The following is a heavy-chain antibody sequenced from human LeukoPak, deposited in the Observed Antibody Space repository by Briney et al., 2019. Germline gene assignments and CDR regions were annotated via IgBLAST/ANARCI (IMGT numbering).Heavy chain of an antibody. Sequence: GGSLRLSCAASGFTFSSYGMHWVRQAPGKGLEWVAFIRYDGSNKYYPDSVKGRFSIYRDNSNNMLYLQMNSLRAEDTAVYYCGKEILTGYYIDYWGQGTLVTVSS. CDR1: GFTFSSYG. V-gene: IGHV3-30*02. D-gene: IGHD3-9*01. J-gene: IGHJ4*02. CDR3: GKEILTGYYIDY. CDR2: IRYDGSNK.